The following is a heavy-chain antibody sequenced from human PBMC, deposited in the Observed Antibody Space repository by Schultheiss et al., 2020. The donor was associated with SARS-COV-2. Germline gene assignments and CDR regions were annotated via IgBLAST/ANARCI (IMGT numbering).Heavy chain of an antibody. Sequence: SETLSLTCTVSGGSISSSSYYWGWIRQPPGKGLEWIGSIYYSGSTYYNPSLKSRVTISVDTSKNQFSLKLSSVTAADTAVYYCARGLSQQLVHAYWGQGTLVTVSS. D-gene: IGHD6-13*01. V-gene: IGHV4-39*07. CDR1: GGSISSSSYY. J-gene: IGHJ4*02. CDR2: IYYSGST. CDR3: ARGLSQQLVHAY.